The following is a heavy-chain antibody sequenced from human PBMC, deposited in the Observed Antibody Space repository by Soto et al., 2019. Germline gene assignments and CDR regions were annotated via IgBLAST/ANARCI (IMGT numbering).Heavy chain of an antibody. CDR3: ARSSYSSGWFDFDY. J-gene: IGHJ4*02. CDR1: GFTFADYG. V-gene: IGHV3-33*01. CDR2: LWYDGSNK. D-gene: IGHD6-19*01. Sequence: QVHLVESGGGVVQPGRSLRLSCAASGFTFADYGMHWVRQAPGKGLEGVAVLWYDGSNKYYADSVKGRFTISRDNSNNTLYLQMNSLRAEDTAVDYCARSSYSSGWFDFDYWGRGSLVTVSS.